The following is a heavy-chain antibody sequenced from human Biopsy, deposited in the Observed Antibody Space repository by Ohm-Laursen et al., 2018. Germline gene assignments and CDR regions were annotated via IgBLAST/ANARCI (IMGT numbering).Heavy chain of an antibody. Sequence: SLRLSCTASGFTFSVYAMHWVRQAPGKGLEWVSYISSGSATLYNVDAVKGRFTISRDNAKNSLYLQMSSLRAEDTAVYYCARGGSSGPGGYWGQGTLVTVSS. CDR3: ARGGSSGPGGY. V-gene: IGHV3-48*01. CDR2: ISSGSATL. CDR1: GFTFSVYA. J-gene: IGHJ4*02. D-gene: IGHD3-22*01.